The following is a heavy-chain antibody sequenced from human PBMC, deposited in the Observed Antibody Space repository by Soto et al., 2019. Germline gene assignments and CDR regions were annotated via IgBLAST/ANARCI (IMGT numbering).Heavy chain of an antibody. CDR1: GGSISSYY. CDR3: ARLTGDVYYYYYYYMDV. V-gene: IGHV4-59*08. Sequence: PSETLSLTCTVSGGSISSYYWSWIRQPPGKGLEWIGYIYYSGSTNYNPSLKSRVTISVDTSKNQFSLKLSSVTAADTAVYYCARLTGDVYYYYYYYMDVWGKGTTVTVS. D-gene: IGHD7-27*01. J-gene: IGHJ6*03. CDR2: IYYSGST.